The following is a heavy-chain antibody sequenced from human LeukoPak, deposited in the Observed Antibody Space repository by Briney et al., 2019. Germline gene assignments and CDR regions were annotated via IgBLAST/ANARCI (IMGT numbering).Heavy chain of an antibody. CDR3: VKALTDDAFDI. CDR1: GFTFSTFP. CDR2: ISRNGDTT. J-gene: IGHJ3*02. Sequence: PGGSLRLSCSASGFTFSTFPMHWVRQAPGKGLEYFSAISRNGDTTYYADSVKGRFTISRDNSKNTLCLQMSSLRPEDTAVYYCVKALTDDAFDIWGQGTMVTVSS. V-gene: IGHV3-64D*06.